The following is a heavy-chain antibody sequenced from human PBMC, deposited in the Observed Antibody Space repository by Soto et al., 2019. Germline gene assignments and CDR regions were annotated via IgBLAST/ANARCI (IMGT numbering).Heavy chain of an antibody. CDR3: AKARAQYYDFWSGYPVDY. CDR2: ISSSGIYT. V-gene: IGHV3-11*05. D-gene: IGHD3-3*01. Sequence: GGSLRLSCAASGFTFSEPYMTWIRQAPGKGLEWLSYISSSGIYTNYADSVKGRFTISRDNSKNTLYLQMNSLRAEDTAVYYCAKARAQYYDFWSGYPVDYWGQGTLVTVSS. CDR1: GFTFSEPY. J-gene: IGHJ4*02.